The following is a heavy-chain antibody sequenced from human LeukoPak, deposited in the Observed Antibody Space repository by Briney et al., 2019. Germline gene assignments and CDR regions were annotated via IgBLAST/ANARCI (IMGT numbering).Heavy chain of an antibody. J-gene: IGHJ4*02. V-gene: IGHV3-20*04. CDR2: INWNGGST. CDR1: GFTFDDYG. D-gene: IGHD6-6*01. Sequence: GGSLRLSCAASGFTFDDYGMSWVRQAPGKGLEWVSGINWNGGSTGYADSVKGRFTISRDNARNSLYLQMNSLRAEDTALYYCARAYSSSSFFNYWGQGTLVTVSS. CDR3: ARAYSSSSFFNY.